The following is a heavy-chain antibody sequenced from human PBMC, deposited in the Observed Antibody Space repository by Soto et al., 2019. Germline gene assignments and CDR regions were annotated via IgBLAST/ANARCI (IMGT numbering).Heavy chain of an antibody. CDR3: ARPNGSGSYISTLFDY. CDR2: ISSSSSYI. CDR1: GFTFSSYS. D-gene: IGHD3-10*01. V-gene: IGHV3-21*01. Sequence: GESLKISCAASGFTFSSYSMNWVRQAPGKGLEWVSSISSSSSYIYYADSVKGRFTISRDNAKNSLYLQMNSLRAEDTAVYYCARPNGSGSYISTLFDYWGQGTLVTVSS. J-gene: IGHJ4*02.